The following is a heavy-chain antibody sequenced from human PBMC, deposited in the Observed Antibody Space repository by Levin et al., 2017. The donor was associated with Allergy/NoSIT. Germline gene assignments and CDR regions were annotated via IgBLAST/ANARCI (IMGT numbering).Heavy chain of an antibody. Sequence: GESLKISCKASGYTFTSYDINWVRQATGQGLEWMGWMNPNSGNTGYAQKFQGRVTMTRNTSISTAYMELSSLRSEDTAVYYCASHSSGWYTWYFDLWGRGTLVTVSS. CDR3: ASHSSGWYTWYFDL. J-gene: IGHJ2*01. CDR1: GYTFTSYD. CDR2: MNPNSGNT. V-gene: IGHV1-8*01. D-gene: IGHD6-19*01.